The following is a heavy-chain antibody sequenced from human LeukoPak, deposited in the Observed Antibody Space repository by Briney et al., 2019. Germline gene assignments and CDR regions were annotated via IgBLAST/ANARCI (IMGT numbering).Heavy chain of an antibody. V-gene: IGHV1-69*01. D-gene: IGHD2-15*01. CDR2: IIPIFGTA. CDR3: ARTPPLGYCSGGSCHGGIDY. J-gene: IGHJ4*02. Sequence: SVKVSCKASGGTFSSYAISWVRQAPGQGLEWMGGIIPIFGTANHAQKFQGRVTITADESTSTAYMELSSLRSEDTAVYYCARTPPLGYCSGGSCHGGIDYWGQGTLVTVSS. CDR1: GGTFSSYA.